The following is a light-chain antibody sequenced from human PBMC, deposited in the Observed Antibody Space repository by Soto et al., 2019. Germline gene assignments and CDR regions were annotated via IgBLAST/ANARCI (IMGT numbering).Light chain of an antibody. CDR3: QKCKGAPFT. CDR2: AAS. Sequence: IQMPQSQYSLSASLGDRCTITCRASQDIDNFLAWYQQKPGKVPKLLIYAASTLQSGVPSRFSGSGSGTDFTLTISSLQPEDVATYYCQKCKGAPFTFGGG. J-gene: IGKJ4*01. CDR1: QDIDNF. V-gene: IGKV1-27*01.